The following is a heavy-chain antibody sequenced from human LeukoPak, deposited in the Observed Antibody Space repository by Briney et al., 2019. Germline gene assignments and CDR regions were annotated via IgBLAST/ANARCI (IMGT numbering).Heavy chain of an antibody. Sequence: ASVKVSCKASGYTFTGYYMHWVRQAPGQGLEWMGRINPNSGGTNYAQKFQGGVTMTRDTSISTAYMELSRLRSDDTAVYYCARDEKVLGIDYWGQGTLVTVSS. CDR1: GYTFTGYY. J-gene: IGHJ4*02. D-gene: IGHD7-27*01. CDR3: ARDEKVLGIDY. V-gene: IGHV1-2*06. CDR2: INPNSGGT.